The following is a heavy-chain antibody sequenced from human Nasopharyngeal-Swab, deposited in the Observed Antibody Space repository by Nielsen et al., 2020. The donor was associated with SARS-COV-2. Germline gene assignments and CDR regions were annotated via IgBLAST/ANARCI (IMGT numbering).Heavy chain of an antibody. CDR3: ARFQDLISDNDY. D-gene: IGHD3/OR15-3a*01. J-gene: IGHJ4*02. V-gene: IGHV3-30-3*01. Sequence: WIRQPPGKGLEWVAVISYDGSNKYYADSVKGRFTISRDNSKNTLYLQMNSLRAEDTAVYYCARFQDLISDNDYWGQGTLVTVSS. CDR2: ISYDGSNK.